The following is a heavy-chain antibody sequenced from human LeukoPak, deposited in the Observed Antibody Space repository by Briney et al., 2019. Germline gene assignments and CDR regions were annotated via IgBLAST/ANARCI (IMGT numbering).Heavy chain of an antibody. Sequence: SETLSLTCAAYGGSFSGYYWSWIRQPPGKGLEWIGEINHSGSTNYNPSLKSRVTISVDTSKNQFSLKLSSVTAADTAVYYCARGPSISSWYRYFQHWGQGTLVTVSS. CDR1: GGSFSGYY. D-gene: IGHD6-13*01. J-gene: IGHJ1*01. CDR2: INHSGST. CDR3: ARGPSISSWYRYFQH. V-gene: IGHV4-34*01.